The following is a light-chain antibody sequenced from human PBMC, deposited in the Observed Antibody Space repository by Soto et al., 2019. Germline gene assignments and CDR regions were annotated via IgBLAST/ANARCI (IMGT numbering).Light chain of an antibody. J-gene: IGLJ1*01. V-gene: IGLV2-14*01. CDR3: SSYTNINTRAGV. CDR1: SGDIGRYNR. Sequence: QSVLAQPASVSGSPGQSITISCTGTSGDIGRYNRVSWYQQHPGKAPKLIIYEVTDRPSGVSNRFSGSKSGNTASLTISGLQAEDEAEYYCSSYTNINTRAGVFGTGTKVTVL. CDR2: EVT.